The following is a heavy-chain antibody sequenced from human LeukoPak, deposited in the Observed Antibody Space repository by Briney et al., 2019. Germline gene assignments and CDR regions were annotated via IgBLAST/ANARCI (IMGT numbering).Heavy chain of an antibody. V-gene: IGHV4-39*07. CDR2: IYYSGST. CDR1: GGSISSSSYY. CDR3: ARTRGTGIQLWSD. Sequence: SETLSLTCTVSGGSISSSSYYWGWIRQPPGKGLEWIGSIYYSGSTYYNPSLKSRVTISVDTSKNQFSLKLSSVTAADTAVYYCARTRGTGIQLWSDWGQGTLVTVSS. J-gene: IGHJ4*02. D-gene: IGHD5-18*01.